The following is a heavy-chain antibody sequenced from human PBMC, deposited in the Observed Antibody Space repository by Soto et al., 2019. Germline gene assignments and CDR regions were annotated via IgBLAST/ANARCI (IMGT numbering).Heavy chain of an antibody. V-gene: IGHV6-1*01. J-gene: IGHJ6*02. CDR2: TYYKSKWNN. D-gene: IGHD3-10*01. CDR1: GDSVSSNSAG. CDR3: TGITWFRGMDV. Sequence: PSQTLSLTCVISGDSVSSNSAGWNWIRQSPSRGLEWLGMTYYKSKWNNDYALSVKSRITINPDTSKNQCSLHLYSVTPEDTAVYYCTGITWFRGMDVWGQGTPVTVSS.